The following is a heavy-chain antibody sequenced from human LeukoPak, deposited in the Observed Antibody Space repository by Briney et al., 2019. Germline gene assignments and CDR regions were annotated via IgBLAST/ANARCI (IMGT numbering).Heavy chain of an antibody. CDR1: GFTFSSYW. CDR3: AIPRESEVAVVAAIYDY. J-gene: IGHJ4*02. Sequence: GGSLRLSCAASGFTFSSYWMSWVRQAPGKGLEWVANIKQDGSEKYYVDSVKGRFTISRDNAKNSLYLQTNSLRAEDTAVYYCAIPRESEVAVVAAIYDYWGQGTLVTVSS. CDR2: IKQDGSEK. D-gene: IGHD2-15*01. V-gene: IGHV3-7*01.